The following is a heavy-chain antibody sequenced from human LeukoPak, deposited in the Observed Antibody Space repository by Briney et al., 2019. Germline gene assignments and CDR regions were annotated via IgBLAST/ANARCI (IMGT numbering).Heavy chain of an antibody. J-gene: IGHJ4*02. V-gene: IGHV3-66*01. CDR1: GLSVSRRF. CDR3: ATRPDGNDFPYLDF. D-gene: IGHD5-24*01. Sequence: PGRSLRLSCAASGLSVSRRFMSWVRQAPGKGLEWVSVIYSGGNTDYARSVRGRITISRDNSRDTLYLQMNSLRVEDTAVYYCATRPDGNDFPYLDFWGQGTLVTVSS. CDR2: IYSGGNT.